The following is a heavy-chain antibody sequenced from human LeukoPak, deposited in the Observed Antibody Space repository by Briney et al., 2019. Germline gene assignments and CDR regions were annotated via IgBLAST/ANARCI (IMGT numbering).Heavy chain of an antibody. CDR3: ARSSHYDILTGYSEEDAFDI. V-gene: IGHV3-23*01. Sequence: GGSLRLSCAASGFTFISYAMSWVRQAPGKGLEWVSGIGGSGDYTFDADSVKGRFTISRDNSKNTLYLQMNSLRVEDTAAYYCARSSHYDILTGYSEEDAFDIWGQGTMVTVSS. CDR2: IGGSGDYT. D-gene: IGHD3-9*01. J-gene: IGHJ3*02. CDR1: GFTFISYA.